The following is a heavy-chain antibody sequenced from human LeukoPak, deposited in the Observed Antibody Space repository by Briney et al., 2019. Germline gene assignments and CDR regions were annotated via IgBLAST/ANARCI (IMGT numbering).Heavy chain of an antibody. Sequence: GASVKVSCKASGYTFTSYAMNWVRQAPGQGLEWMGWINTNTGNPTHAQGFTGRFVFSLDTSVSTAYLQISSLKAEDTAVYYCARELYDFWSGYWPYYYYYYMDVWGKGTTVTVSS. CDR1: GYTFTSYA. V-gene: IGHV7-4-1*02. J-gene: IGHJ6*03. D-gene: IGHD3-3*01. CDR2: INTNTGNP. CDR3: ARELYDFWSGYWPYYYYYYMDV.